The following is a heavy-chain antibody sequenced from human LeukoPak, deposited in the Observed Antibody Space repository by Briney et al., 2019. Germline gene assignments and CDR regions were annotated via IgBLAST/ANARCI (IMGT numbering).Heavy chain of an antibody. J-gene: IGHJ6*02. CDR3: ARTGTVTTVGMDV. V-gene: IGHV4-4*02. CDR1: GGSISSSNW. CDR2: IYHSGST. D-gene: IGHD4-17*01. Sequence: SETLSLTCAVSGGSISSSNWWSWVRQPPGKGLEWIGEIYHSGSTNYNPSLKSRVTISVDTSKNQFSLKLSSVTAADTAVYYCARTGTVTTVGMDVWGQGTTVTVSS.